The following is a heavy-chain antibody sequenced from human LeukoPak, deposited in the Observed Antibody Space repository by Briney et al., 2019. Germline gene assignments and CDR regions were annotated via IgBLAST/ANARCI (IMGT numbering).Heavy chain of an antibody. J-gene: IGHJ6*02. CDR1: GFALSSHW. CDR2: VNRDGSET. V-gene: IGHV3-7*03. CDR3: ARNSRMDV. D-gene: IGHD2/OR15-2a*01. Sequence: GGSLRLSCAASGFALSSHWMTWVRQVPGRGPEWVANVNRDGSETYYLDSVKGRFTISKDNAKNSLYLQMNSLRAEDTALYHCARNSRMDVWGQGTTVIVSS.